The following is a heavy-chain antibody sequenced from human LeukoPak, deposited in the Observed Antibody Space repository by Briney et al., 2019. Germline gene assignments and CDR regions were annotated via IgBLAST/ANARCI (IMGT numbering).Heavy chain of an antibody. CDR2: ISYDGSNK. V-gene: IGHV3-30*03. CDR1: GFTFSDYY. D-gene: IGHD4-11*01. Sequence: GGSPRLSCAASGFTFSDYYMSWIRQAPGKGLEWVAVISYDGSNKYYADSVKGRFTISRDNSKNTLYLQMNSLRAEDTAVYYCAREFHTVSYYYYYYYMDVWGKGTTVTVSS. J-gene: IGHJ6*03. CDR3: AREFHTVSYYYYYYYMDV.